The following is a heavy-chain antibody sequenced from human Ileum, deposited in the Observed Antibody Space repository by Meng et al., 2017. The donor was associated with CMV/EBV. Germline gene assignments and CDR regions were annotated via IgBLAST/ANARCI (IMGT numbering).Heavy chain of an antibody. J-gene: IGHJ5*02. D-gene: IGHD5-12*01. Sequence: SGFKCSDYAMRAVCKATGKGLKCVSSSRDNGRKYQEGAVKGRLTITRDNSENTVYLQMNSLRVDETAVYYCAKEQDTGYVGGFRGLAPWGQGTLVTVSS. CDR2: SRDNGRK. CDR1: GFKCSDYA. CDR3: AKEQDTGYVGGFRGLAP. V-gene: IGHV3-23*02.